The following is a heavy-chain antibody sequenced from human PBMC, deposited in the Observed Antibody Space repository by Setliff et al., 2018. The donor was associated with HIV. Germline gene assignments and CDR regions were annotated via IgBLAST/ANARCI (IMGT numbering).Heavy chain of an antibody. CDR2: ISSSGSTI. Sequence: GGSLRLSCAASGFTFSDYYMSWIRQAPGKGLEWVSFISSSGSTIFYADSVKGRFTISRDNAKNSLSLQMNSLRAEDTAVYYCATSWRDGYPGDYWGQGTLVTVSS. CDR3: ATSWRDGYPGDY. V-gene: IGHV3-11*04. D-gene: IGHD5-12*01. CDR1: GFTFSDYY. J-gene: IGHJ4*02.